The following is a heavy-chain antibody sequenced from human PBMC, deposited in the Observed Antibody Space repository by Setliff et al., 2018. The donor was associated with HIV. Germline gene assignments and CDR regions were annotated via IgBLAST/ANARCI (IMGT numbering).Heavy chain of an antibody. J-gene: IGHJ4*02. D-gene: IGHD6-13*01. V-gene: IGHV1-24*01. CDR2: FDPQGGET. CDR3: ARSPAGSAGTEYDY. Sequence: ASVKVSCKVYGYTLSELSIHWVRQAPGKGLEWMGYFDPQGGETVYAQKFQGRVTLTSDTSISTAYMVLSSLKSEDTAVYYCARSPAGSAGTEYDYWGLGSLVTVSS. CDR1: GYTLSELS.